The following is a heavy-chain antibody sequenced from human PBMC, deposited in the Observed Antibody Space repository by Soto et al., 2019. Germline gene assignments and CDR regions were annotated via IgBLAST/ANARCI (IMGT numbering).Heavy chain of an antibody. CDR1: GYTFTSYG. Sequence: GASVKVSCKASGYTFTSYGISWVRQAPGQGLEWMGWISAYNGNTNYAQKLQGRVTMTTDTSTSTAYMELRSLRSDDTAVYYCARLSAAHGATLPPPQGYWGQGTLVTVPQ. CDR2: ISAYNGNT. D-gene: IGHD4-17*01. J-gene: IGHJ4*02. CDR3: ARLSAAHGATLPPPQGY. V-gene: IGHV1-18*01.